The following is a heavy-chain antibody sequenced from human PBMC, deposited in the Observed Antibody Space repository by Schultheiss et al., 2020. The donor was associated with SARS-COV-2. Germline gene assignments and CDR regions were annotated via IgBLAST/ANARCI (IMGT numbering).Heavy chain of an antibody. CDR3: AKDDY. CDR2: VSSSSGYI. CDR1: GFTFSDYS. V-gene: IGHV3-21*04. J-gene: IGHJ4*02. Sequence: GGSLRLSCAASGFTFSDYSMNWVRQAPGKGLEWVSSVSSSSGYIYYADSVKGRFTISRDNAKNSLYLQMNSLRAEDTALYYCAKDDYWGQGTLVTVSS.